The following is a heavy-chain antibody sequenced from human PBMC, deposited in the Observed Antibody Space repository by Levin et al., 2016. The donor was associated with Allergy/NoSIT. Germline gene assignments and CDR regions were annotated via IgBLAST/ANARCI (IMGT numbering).Heavy chain of an antibody. Sequence: RQAPGKGLEWIGYIYDSGSTNSNPSLKSRVTISVDTSKNQFSLKLNSVTAADTAVYYCARHGRDSSSSNSWFDPWGQGTLVTVSS. V-gene: IGHV4-59*08. CDR3: ARHGRDSSSSNSWFDP. CDR2: IYDSGST. D-gene: IGHD6-6*01. J-gene: IGHJ5*02.